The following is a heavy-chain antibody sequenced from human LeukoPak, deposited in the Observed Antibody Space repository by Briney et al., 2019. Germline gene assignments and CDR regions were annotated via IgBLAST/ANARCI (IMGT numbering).Heavy chain of an antibody. CDR1: GYTFTSYG. V-gene: IGHV1-18*01. Sequence: GASVKVSCKASGYTFTSYGISWVRQAPGQGLEWMGWISAYNGNTNYAQKLQSRVTMTTDTSTSTAYMELRSLRSDDTAVYYCARDLAYYDSSGYYPSPDYWGQGTLVTVSS. CDR3: ARDLAYYDSSGYYPSPDY. J-gene: IGHJ4*02. D-gene: IGHD3-22*01. CDR2: ISAYNGNT.